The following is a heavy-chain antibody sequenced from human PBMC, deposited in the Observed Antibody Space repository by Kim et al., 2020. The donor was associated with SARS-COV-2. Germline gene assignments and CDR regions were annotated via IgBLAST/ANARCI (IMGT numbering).Heavy chain of an antibody. CDR3: ARGPSWAFDI. V-gene: IGHV1-69*01. Sequence: TANYAQKFQGRVTITADESTSTAYMELSSLRSEDTAVYYCARGPSWAFDIWGQGTMVTVSS. J-gene: IGHJ3*02. CDR2: TA.